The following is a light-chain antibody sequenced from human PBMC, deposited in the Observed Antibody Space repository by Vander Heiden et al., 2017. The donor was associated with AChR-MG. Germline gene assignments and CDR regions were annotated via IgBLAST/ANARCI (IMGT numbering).Light chain of an antibody. CDR2: RNN. V-gene: IGLV1-47*01. CDR3: AAWDDSLSGWV. J-gene: IGLJ3*02. CDR1: SSTIGSNY. Sequence: SVLTQPPSSSGTPGQRVTISCSGSSSTIGSNYVYWYQQLPGTAPKLLIYRNNQRTSGVPDRFSGSRSGTSASLAISGLRSEDEAEYYCAAWDDSLSGWVFGGGTKLTVL.